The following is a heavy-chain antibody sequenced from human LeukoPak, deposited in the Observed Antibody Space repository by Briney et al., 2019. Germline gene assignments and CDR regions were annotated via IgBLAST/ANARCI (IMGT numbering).Heavy chain of an antibody. CDR2: MNPNSGNT. CDR3: ARHRSRRLRFLEWFEGGMDV. D-gene: IGHD3-3*01. CDR1: GYTFTSYD. V-gene: IGHV1-8*01. Sequence: ASVKVSCKASGYTFTSYDINWVRQPTGPGLEWMGWMNPNSGNTGYAQKFQGRVTMTTNTSISTAYMELSSLRSEDTAVYYCARHRSRRLRFLEWFEGGMDVWGQGTTVTVSS. J-gene: IGHJ6*02.